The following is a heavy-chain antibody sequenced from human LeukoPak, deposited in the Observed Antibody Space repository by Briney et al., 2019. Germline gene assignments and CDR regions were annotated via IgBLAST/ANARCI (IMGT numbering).Heavy chain of an antibody. Sequence: GGSLRLSCAASGFTFGDYAMHWVRQASGKGLEWVSLIRADGGRTYYADSVNGRFTISRDNSKNSLYLQMNSLRTDDTALYYCATWAFYHGLDVWGQGSTVTVSS. CDR2: IRADGGRT. CDR1: GFTFGDYA. J-gene: IGHJ6*02. V-gene: IGHV3-43*02. D-gene: IGHD2/OR15-2a*01. CDR3: ATWAFYHGLDV.